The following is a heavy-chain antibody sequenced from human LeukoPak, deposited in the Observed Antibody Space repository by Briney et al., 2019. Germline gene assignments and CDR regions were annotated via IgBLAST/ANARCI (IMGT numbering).Heavy chain of an antibody. CDR1: SFTVSSNY. J-gene: IGHJ6*04. Sequence: PAGSLRLSSAAASFTVSSNYISRVRQAPAKELQWGSVIYSGGSTYYADSVKGRFTISRDNSKNTLYLQMNSLRAEDPAVYYCASRGVVVPAARNYYYYGMDVWGKGTTVTVSS. CDR2: IYSGGST. CDR3: ASRGVVVPAARNYYYYGMDV. D-gene: IGHD2-2*01. V-gene: IGHV3-53*01.